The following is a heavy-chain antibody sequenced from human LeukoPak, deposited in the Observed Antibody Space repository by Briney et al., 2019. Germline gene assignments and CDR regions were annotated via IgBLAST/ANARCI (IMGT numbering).Heavy chain of an antibody. CDR3: TSRNVDTAMVRNDAFDI. D-gene: IGHD5-18*01. J-gene: IGHJ3*02. Sequence: GGSLRLSCAASGFTLSNAWMSWVRQAPGKGLEWVGRIKSKTDGGTTDYAAPVKGRFTISRDDSKNTLYLQMNSLKTEDTAVYYCTSRNVDTAMVRNDAFDIWGQGTMVTVSS. V-gene: IGHV3-15*01. CDR2: IKSKTDGGTT. CDR1: GFTLSNAW.